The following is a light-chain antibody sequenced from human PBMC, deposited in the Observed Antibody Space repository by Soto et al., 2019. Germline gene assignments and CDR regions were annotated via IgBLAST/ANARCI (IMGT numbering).Light chain of an antibody. CDR2: GAS. J-gene: IGKJ3*01. CDR1: QSVSSN. Sequence: EVVMTQSPPTLSVPPGERATLSCRASQSVSSNLAWYQQKPGQAPRLLIYGASTRATGIPTRFSGSGSETEYTLTISSLQSEDSAVYYCHQYNSWPRGTFGPGTKVEIK. V-gene: IGKV3-15*01. CDR3: HQYNSWPRGT.